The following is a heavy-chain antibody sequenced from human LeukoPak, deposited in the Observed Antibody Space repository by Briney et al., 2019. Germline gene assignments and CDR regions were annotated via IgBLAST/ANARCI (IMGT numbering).Heavy chain of an antibody. D-gene: IGHD3-16*02. CDR3: AREKGGYRGHFGS. CDR2: VYYLGST. J-gene: IGHJ4*02. Sequence: SETLSLTCTVSGGSLSNHYWSWLRQSPGAGLEWIGQVYYLGSTSYNPSFKSRVTISLDTSKNQLSLKLTSVTAADTAVYFCAREKGGYRGHFGSWGQGTLVTVSS. CDR1: GGSLSNHY. V-gene: IGHV4-59*11.